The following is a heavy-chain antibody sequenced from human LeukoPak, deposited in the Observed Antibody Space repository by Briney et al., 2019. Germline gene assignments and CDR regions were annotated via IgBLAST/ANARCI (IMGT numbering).Heavy chain of an antibody. V-gene: IGHV4-39*01. D-gene: IGHD1-14*01. CDR1: GGSISSSSYY. Sequence: SETLSLTCTVPGGSISSSSYYWGWIRQPPGKGLEWIGSIYYSGSTYYNPSLKSRVTISVDTSKNQFSLKLSSVTAADTAVYYCARLDGTGPEAFPDYWGQGTLVTVSS. CDR2: IYYSGST. CDR3: ARLDGTGPEAFPDY. J-gene: IGHJ4*02.